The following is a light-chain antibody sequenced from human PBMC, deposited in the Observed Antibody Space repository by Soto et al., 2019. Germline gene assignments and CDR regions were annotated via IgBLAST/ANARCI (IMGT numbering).Light chain of an antibody. V-gene: IGKV3-20*01. CDR1: QSVRISF. CDR3: QQYGSAPPT. J-gene: IGKJ1*01. Sequence: EIVLTQSPGTLCLSPGDRATLSCRASQSVRISFLAWYQQKPGQAPRLLIYGASSRATAIAGRFSGSGSGTDFTLTISRLEPEDFAVYYCQQYGSAPPTFGQGTKVEIK. CDR2: GAS.